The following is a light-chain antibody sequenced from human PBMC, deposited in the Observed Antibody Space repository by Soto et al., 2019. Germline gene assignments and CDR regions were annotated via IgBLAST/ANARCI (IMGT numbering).Light chain of an antibody. V-gene: IGKV1-39*01. J-gene: IGKJ4*01. CDR1: QSISSY. CDR2: AAS. CDR3: LQDYNYPLT. Sequence: DIRMTQSPSSLSASVGDRVTITCRASQSISSYLNWYQQKPGKAPKLLIYAASSLQSGVPSRFSGSGSGTDFTLTISSLQPEDFATYYCLQDYNYPLTFGGGTKVDIK.